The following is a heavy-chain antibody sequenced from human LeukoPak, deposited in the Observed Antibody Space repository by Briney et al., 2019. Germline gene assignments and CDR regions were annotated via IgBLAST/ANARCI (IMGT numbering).Heavy chain of an antibody. V-gene: IGHV1-2*02. J-gene: IGHJ3*02. CDR1: GYNFTDYY. CDR2: ITPNSEGT. CDR3: ASGDYSGTKPDPIDM. Sequence: ASVKVSCKASGYNFTDYYVHWVRQAPGQGLEWMGYITPNSEGTELAHKFQGRVTMTRDTSIITAYMELSRLTSDDTAVYYCASGDYSGTKPDPIDMWGQGTLVTVSS. D-gene: IGHD3-10*01.